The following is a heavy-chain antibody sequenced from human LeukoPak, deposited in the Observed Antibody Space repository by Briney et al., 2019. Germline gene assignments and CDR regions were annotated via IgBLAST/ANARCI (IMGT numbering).Heavy chain of an antibody. CDR2: IDWDDDK. D-gene: IGHD4-11*01. Sequence: SGPTLVNPXQTLTLTCTFSGFSHSTSGMRVSWIRQPPGKALEWLARIDWDDDKFYSASLKTRLTISKDTSKNQVVLTLTNMDPVDTATYYCARMTHDYSNYDDYWGQGTLVTVSS. J-gene: IGHJ4*02. CDR1: GFSHSTSGMR. CDR3: ARMTHDYSNYDDY. V-gene: IGHV2-70*04.